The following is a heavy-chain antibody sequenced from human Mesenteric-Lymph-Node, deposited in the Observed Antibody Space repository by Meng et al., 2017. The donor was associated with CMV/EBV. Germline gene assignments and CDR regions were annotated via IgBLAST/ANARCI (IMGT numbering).Heavy chain of an antibody. CDR1: GFTHNSYW. CDR2: IRQDGSEE. D-gene: IGHD3-22*01. J-gene: IGHJ3*02. V-gene: IGHV3-7*01. Sequence: GESLKISCAASGFTHNSYWMTWVRQAPGKGLEWVANIRQDGSEEHYLGSVRGRFTISRDNAKNSLDLQMSSLRAEDTAVYYCARGLYDSSGYYFDAFDIWGQGTMVTVSS. CDR3: ARGLYDSSGYYFDAFDI.